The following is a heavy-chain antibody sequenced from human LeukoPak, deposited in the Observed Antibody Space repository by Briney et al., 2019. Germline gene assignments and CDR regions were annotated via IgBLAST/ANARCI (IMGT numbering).Heavy chain of an antibody. V-gene: IGHV1-69*05. Sequence: SVKVSCKASGGTFSSYGISWVRQAPGQGLEWMGRIIPMFGTANYAQKLQGRVTITTDESTSTAYMELSSLRSEDTAVYYCARDLFYGSGSYYDYWGQGTLVTASS. D-gene: IGHD3-10*01. CDR3: ARDLFYGSGSYYDY. J-gene: IGHJ4*02. CDR2: IIPMFGTA. CDR1: GGTFSSYG.